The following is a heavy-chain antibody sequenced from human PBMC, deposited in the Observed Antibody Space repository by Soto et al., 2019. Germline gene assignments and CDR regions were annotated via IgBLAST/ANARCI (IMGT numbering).Heavy chain of an antibody. V-gene: IGHV3-30*03. CDR2: ISNDGSNK. D-gene: IGHD2-2*01. CDR1: GFTFSGYG. CDR3: ARDRPSPYCSSTSCSSYFDY. Sequence: PGGSLRLSCAASGFTFSGYGMHWVRQAPGKGLEWVAVISNDGSNKYYADSVKGRFTISRDNSKNTLYLQMNSLRAEDTAVYYCARDRPSPYCSSTSCSSYFDYWGQGTLVTVSS. J-gene: IGHJ4*02.